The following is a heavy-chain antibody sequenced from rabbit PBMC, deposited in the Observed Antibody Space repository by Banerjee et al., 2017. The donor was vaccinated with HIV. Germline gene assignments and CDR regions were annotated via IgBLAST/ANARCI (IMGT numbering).Heavy chain of an antibody. Sequence: QSLEESGGDLVKPGASLTLTCTASGFSFSTRYYMCWVRQAPGKGLEWIGCISTGDGSVYYASWAKGRFAISKASSTTVTLQMTSLTVADTATYFCARGAANSADTCFNLWGPGTLVTVS. D-gene: IGHD7-1*01. CDR1: GFSFSTRYY. J-gene: IGHJ4*01. CDR2: ISTGDGSV. CDR3: ARGAANSADTCFNL. V-gene: IGHV1S40*01.